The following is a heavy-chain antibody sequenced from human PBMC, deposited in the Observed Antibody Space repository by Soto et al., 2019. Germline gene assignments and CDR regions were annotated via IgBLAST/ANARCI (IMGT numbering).Heavy chain of an antibody. CDR3: ARGTDSSGYYNWFDP. Sequence: QVQLVQSGAEVKKPGASVKVSCKASGYTFTSYEINWVRQATGQGLEWMGWMNPSSGNTGYAQKFQGRVTMTRNTSISTAYMELSSLRSKDTAVYYCARGTDSSGYYNWFDPWGQGTLVTVSS. CDR1: GYTFTSYE. D-gene: IGHD3-22*01. CDR2: MNPSSGNT. J-gene: IGHJ5*02. V-gene: IGHV1-8*01.